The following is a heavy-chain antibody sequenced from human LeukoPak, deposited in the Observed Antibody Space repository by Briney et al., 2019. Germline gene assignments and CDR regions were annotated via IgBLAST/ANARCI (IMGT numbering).Heavy chain of an antibody. CDR3: ARGFGLYNDSSGYYYFDY. Sequence: SETLSLTRAVYGGSFRGYYWSWIRHPPGKGREWSGEINHRGSTNYNPSLKSRATISVDTSKNQFSLKLSSVTAADTAVYYCARGFGLYNDSSGYYYFDYWGQGTLVTVSS. J-gene: IGHJ4*02. D-gene: IGHD3-22*01. CDR2: INHRGST. CDR1: GGSFRGYY. V-gene: IGHV4-34*01.